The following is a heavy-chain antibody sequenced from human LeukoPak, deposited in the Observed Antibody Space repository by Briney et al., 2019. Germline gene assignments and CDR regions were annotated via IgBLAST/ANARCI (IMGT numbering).Heavy chain of an antibody. CDR1: GYSISNSYY. D-gene: IGHD2-8*02. CDR3: ARTPGARLYYFDY. J-gene: IGHJ4*02. Sequence: SETLSLTCSVSGYSISNSYYWGWIRQPPGKGLEWIGSIYDSGSSYYNPSLKSRVTISVDTSKNQFSLKLSSVTAADTAVYYCARTPGARLYYFDYWGQGTLVTVSS. V-gene: IGHV4-38-2*02. CDR2: IYDSGSS.